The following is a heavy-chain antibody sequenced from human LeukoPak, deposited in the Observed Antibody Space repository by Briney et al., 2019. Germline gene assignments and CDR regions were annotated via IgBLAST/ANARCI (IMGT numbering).Heavy chain of an antibody. CDR1: GFTFSSYW. CDR3: ARGGGYSYGQHGYYYYGMDV. J-gene: IGHJ6*02. CDR2: INSDGSST. Sequence: PGGSLRLSCAASGFTFSSYWMHWVRQAPGKGLVWVSRINSDGSSTSYADSVKGRFTISRDNAKNTLYLQMNSLRAEDTAVYYCARGGGYSYGQHGYYYYGMDVWGQGTTVTVSS. V-gene: IGHV3-74*01. D-gene: IGHD5-18*01.